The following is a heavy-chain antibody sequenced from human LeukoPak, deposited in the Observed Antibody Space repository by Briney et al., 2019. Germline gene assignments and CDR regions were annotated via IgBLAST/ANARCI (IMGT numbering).Heavy chain of an antibody. CDR3: AKDISLAGITYFQH. J-gene: IGHJ1*01. D-gene: IGHD1-14*01. CDR2: ISWNSGSI. V-gene: IGHV3-9*01. Sequence: GGSLRLSCAASGFTFDDYAMHWVRQAPGKGLEWVSGISWNSGSIGYADSVKGRFTISRDNAKNSLYLQMNSLRAEDTALYYCAKDISLAGITYFQHWGQGTLVTVSS. CDR1: GFTFDDYA.